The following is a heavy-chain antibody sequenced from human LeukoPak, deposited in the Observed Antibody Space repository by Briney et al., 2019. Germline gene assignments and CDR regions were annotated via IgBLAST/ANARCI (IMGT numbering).Heavy chain of an antibody. CDR1: GFALSSHW. CDR3: ARDSRAPYWYFDL. CDR2: VNRDGSET. Sequence: GGSLRLSCAPSGFALSSHWMTWVRQVPGRGPEWVANVNRDGSETYYLDSVKGRFTISKDNAKNSLYLQMNSLRVEDTAVYHCARDSRAPYWYFDLWGRGTLVTVSS. J-gene: IGHJ2*01. V-gene: IGHV3-7*01. D-gene: IGHD2/OR15-2a*01.